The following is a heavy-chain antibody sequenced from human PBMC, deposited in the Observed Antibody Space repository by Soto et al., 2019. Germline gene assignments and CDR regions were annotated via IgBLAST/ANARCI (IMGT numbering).Heavy chain of an antibody. Sequence: SSETLSLTCTVSGGSISSYYWSWIRQPPGKGLEWIGYIYYSGSTNYNPSLKSRVTISVDTSKNQFSLKLSSVTAADTAVYYCARGLPPPYYYGMDVWGQGTTVTVSS. V-gene: IGHV4-59*01. CDR2: IYYSGST. J-gene: IGHJ6*02. CDR1: GGSISSYY. D-gene: IGHD2-15*01. CDR3: ARGLPPPYYYGMDV.